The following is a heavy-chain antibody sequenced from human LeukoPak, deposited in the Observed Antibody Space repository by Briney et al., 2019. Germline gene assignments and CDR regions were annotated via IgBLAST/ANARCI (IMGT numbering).Heavy chain of an antibody. D-gene: IGHD3-22*01. V-gene: IGHV3-66*01. CDR2: IYSGGST. CDR1: GFTVSSNY. J-gene: IGHJ3*02. Sequence: GGSLRLSCAASGFTVSSNYMSWVRQAPGKGLEWVSVIYSGGSTYYADSVKGRFTISRDNSKNTLYLQMNSLRAEDTAVYYRARDDSSGFGDAFDIWGQGTMVTVSS. CDR3: ARDDSSGFGDAFDI.